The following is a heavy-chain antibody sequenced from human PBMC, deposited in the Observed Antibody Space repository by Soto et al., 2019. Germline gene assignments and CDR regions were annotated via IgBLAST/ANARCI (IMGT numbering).Heavy chain of an antibody. Sequence: QVQLVQSGAEVKEPGSAVKVSCKAPADSFSSYGISWVRQAPGQGLEWMVGIIPIFGTTNYAEKFQGRVTITADESTNTAYMELSSLRSKDTALYYCARVFPDGWVEPGVVRGYLDTWGRGTLVTVSS. J-gene: IGHJ4*02. D-gene: IGHD3-3*01. CDR3: ARVFPDGWVEPGVVRGYLDT. CDR1: ADSFSSYG. CDR2: IIPIFGTT. V-gene: IGHV1-69*01.